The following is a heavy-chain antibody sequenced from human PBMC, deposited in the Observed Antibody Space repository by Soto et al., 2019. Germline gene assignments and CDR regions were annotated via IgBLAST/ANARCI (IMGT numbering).Heavy chain of an antibody. Sequence: QLQLQESGSGLVKPSQTLSLTCAVSGGSISSGGYSWSWIRQPPGKGLEWIGYIYHSGSTYYNPSLQSRGTISGNRSKNQFSLKLGSVNAGDTGVVYCARDGPDAFDIWGQGTMVTVSS. CDR2: IYHSGST. CDR3: ARDGPDAFDI. V-gene: IGHV4-30-2*01. CDR1: GGSISSGGYS. J-gene: IGHJ3*02.